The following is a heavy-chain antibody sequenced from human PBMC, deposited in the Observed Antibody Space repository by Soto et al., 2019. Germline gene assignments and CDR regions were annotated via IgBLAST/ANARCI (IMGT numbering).Heavy chain of an antibody. Sequence: EVQLVESGGGLVQPGGSLRLSCAASGFTVSSNYMSWVRQAPGKGLEWVSIIYSGGNTYYADSVKGRFTISRDNSKNTLYLQMNDLRAEDTALYYCAKSRRESSGTTSFDYWGQGTLVTVSS. CDR3: AKSRRESSGTTSFDY. J-gene: IGHJ4*02. V-gene: IGHV3-66*01. D-gene: IGHD1-7*01. CDR2: IYSGGNT. CDR1: GFTVSSNY.